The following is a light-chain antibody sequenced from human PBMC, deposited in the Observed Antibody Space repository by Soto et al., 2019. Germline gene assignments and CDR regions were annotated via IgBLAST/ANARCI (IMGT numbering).Light chain of an antibody. CDR3: QQYDNLPLT. CDR2: DAS. J-gene: IGKJ4*01. V-gene: IGKV1-33*01. CDR1: QDISNY. Sequence: DIQMTQSPSSLSASVGDRVTITCQASQDISNYLNWYQQKPGKAPKLLIYDASNLETGVPSRFSGSGSGTDLTFTIRSLQPEDIATYYCQQYDNLPLTFGGGTKVEIK.